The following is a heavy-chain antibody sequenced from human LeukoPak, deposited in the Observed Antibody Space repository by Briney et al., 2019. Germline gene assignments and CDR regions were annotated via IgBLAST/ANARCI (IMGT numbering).Heavy chain of an antibody. CDR1: GYTFTDYS. CDR3: ARHWQYYYETAGYSSDAFDV. D-gene: IGHD3-22*01. Sequence: GASVKVSCKASGYTFTDYSIHWVRQAPGQGLEWMGWINPNSGGTNCAQKFQGRLTMTRDTSISTAYMELSRLRSDDTAVYYCARHWQYYYETAGYSSDAFDVWGQGTMVTVSS. V-gene: IGHV1-2*02. CDR2: INPNSGGT. J-gene: IGHJ3*01.